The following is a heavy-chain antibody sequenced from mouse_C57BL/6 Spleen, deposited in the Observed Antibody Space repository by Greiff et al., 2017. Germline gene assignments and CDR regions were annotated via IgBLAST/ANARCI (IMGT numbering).Heavy chain of an antibody. CDR3: AVDGSHLAMDN. D-gene: IGHD6-1*01. Sequence: QVQLQQPGAELVKPGASVQLSCKASGYTFTSYWMPWVKQRPGRGLAWIGRIDPNSGGTKYNEKFKSKATLTVDKASSTAYMQLSSLTSEDSAVYSCAVDGSHLAMDNWGQGTSVTVSS. V-gene: IGHV1-72*01. J-gene: IGHJ4*01. CDR2: IDPNSGGT. CDR1: GYTFTSYW.